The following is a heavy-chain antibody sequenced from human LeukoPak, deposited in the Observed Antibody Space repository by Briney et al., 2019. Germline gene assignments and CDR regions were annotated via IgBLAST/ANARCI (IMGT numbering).Heavy chain of an antibody. J-gene: IGHJ5*02. CDR1: GVSISSYY. D-gene: IGHD2-2*01. CDR2: IYTSGST. CDR3: ARRQLPNWFDP. V-gene: IGHV4-4*09. Sequence: SETLSLTCTVSGVSISSYYWSWIRQPPGKGLEWIGYIYTSGSTNYNPSLKSRVTISVDTSKNQFSLKLSSVTAADTAVYYCARRQLPNWFDPWGQGTLVTVSS.